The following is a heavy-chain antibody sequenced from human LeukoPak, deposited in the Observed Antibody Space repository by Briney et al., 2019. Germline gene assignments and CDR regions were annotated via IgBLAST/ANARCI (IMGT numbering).Heavy chain of an antibody. Sequence: ASVKVSCKASGYTFTHYAMNWVRQAPGQGLEWMGWINTNTGNPTYAQGFTGRFVFSLDTSVSTAYVQISSLKAEDTAVYYCAREAGTYYDILTGYNNAPFDYWGQGTLVTVSS. CDR2: INTNTGNP. D-gene: IGHD3-9*01. J-gene: IGHJ4*02. CDR3: AREAGTYYDILTGYNNAPFDY. CDR1: GYTFTHYA. V-gene: IGHV7-4-1*02.